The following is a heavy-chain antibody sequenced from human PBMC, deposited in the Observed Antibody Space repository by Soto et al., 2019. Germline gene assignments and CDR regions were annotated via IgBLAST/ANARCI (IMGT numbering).Heavy chain of an antibody. J-gene: IGHJ4*02. CDR1: GFTFSSYG. V-gene: IGHV3-30*03. Sequence: GGSLRLSCAASGFTFSSYGMHWVRQAPGKGLEWVAVISYDGSNKYYADSVKGRFTISRDNSKNTLYLQMNSLRAEDTAVYYCARGSDSHGDLHHYWGQGTLVTVSS. CDR2: ISYDGSNK. CDR3: ARGSDSHGDLHHY. D-gene: IGHD2-21*01.